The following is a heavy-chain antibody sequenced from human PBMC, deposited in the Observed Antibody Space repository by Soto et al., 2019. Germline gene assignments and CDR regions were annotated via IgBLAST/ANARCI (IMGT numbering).Heavy chain of an antibody. CDR1: GYTFTSYY. J-gene: IGHJ4*02. V-gene: IGHV1-46*01. CDR2: INPSGGST. CDR3: ARDAKSSSGWYYFGY. Sequence: ASVKVSCKASGYTFTSYYMHWVRQAPGQGLEWMGIINPSGGSTSYAQKFQGRVTMTRDTSTSTVYMELSSLRSDDTAVYYCARDAKSSSGWYYFGYWGQGTLVTISS. D-gene: IGHD6-19*01.